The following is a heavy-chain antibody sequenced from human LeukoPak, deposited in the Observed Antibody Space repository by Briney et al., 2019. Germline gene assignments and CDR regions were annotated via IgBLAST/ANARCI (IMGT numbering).Heavy chain of an antibody. V-gene: IGHV4-59*01. J-gene: IGHJ6*02. CDR1: GGSISSYY. CDR2: IYYSGST. Sequence: PAETLSLTCTVSGGSISSYYWSWIRQPPGKGLEWIGYIYYSGSTNYNPSLKSRVTISGDTSNNQFSLKLSSVTAADTAVYYCARDRGSGSYYTDPYYYGMDVWGQGTTVTVSS. CDR3: ARDRGSGSYYTDPYYYGMDV. D-gene: IGHD3-10*01.